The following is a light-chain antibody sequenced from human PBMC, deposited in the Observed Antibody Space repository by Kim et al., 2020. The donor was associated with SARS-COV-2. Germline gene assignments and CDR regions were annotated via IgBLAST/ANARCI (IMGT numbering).Light chain of an antibody. CDR1: QDISHY. V-gene: IGKV1-33*01. Sequence: VGDRVTITCQASQDISHYLNWYQQKPGKAPKLLIYDASNLQTGVPPRFSGTGSGTDFTFTISSLQPEDLATYYCQQYDDLFALTFGGGTKVDIK. J-gene: IGKJ4*01. CDR2: DAS. CDR3: QQYDDLFALT.